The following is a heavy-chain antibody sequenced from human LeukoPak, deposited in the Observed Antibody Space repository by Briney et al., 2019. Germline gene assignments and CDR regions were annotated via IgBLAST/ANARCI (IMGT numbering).Heavy chain of an antibody. CDR1: GYTFTNYY. V-gene: IGHV1-46*01. CDR3: ARTGVAVAGHFDY. CDR2: INPRGGST. J-gene: IGHJ4*02. Sequence: WASVKVSCKASGYTFTNYYMHWVRQAPGQGLEWMGIINPRGGSTNYAQKLQGRVTMTTDTSTSTAYMELRSLRSDDTAVYYCARTGVAVAGHFDYWGQGTLVTVSS. D-gene: IGHD6-19*01.